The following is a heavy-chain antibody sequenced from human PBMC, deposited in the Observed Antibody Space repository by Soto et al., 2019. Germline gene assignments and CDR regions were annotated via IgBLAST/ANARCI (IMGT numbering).Heavy chain of an antibody. D-gene: IGHD3-3*01. CDR1: GYTFTSYG. V-gene: IGHV1-18*01. Sequence: ASVKVSCKASGYTFTSYGISWVRQAPGQGLEWMGWISAYNGNTNYAQKLQGRVTMTTDTSTSTAYMELRSLRSDDTAVYYCARVRFLEWLLNPSFDYWGQGTLVTVSS. CDR2: ISAYNGNT. CDR3: ARVRFLEWLLNPSFDY. J-gene: IGHJ4*02.